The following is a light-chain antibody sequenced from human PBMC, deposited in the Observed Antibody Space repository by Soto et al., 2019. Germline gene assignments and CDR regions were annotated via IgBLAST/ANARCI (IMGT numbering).Light chain of an antibody. Sequence: QSVLTQPPSVSVAPGQRVTISCTGSSSNFGANFDVQWYQQFPKTAPKLLIYGDTIRPSGVPDRFSGSKSGTSASLAITGLQAEDEADYYCQSYDTRLRWVFGGGTKLTVL. CDR2: GDT. CDR1: SSNFGANFD. V-gene: IGLV1-40*01. CDR3: QSYDTRLRWV. J-gene: IGLJ2*01.